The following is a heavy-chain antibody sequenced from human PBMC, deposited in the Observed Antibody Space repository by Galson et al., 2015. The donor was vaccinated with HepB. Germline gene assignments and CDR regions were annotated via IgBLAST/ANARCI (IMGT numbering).Heavy chain of an antibody. J-gene: IGHJ4*02. D-gene: IGHD1-1*01. Sequence: SLRLSCAASAFIFSDYYMSWIRQAPGKGLEWVSYISPTGTHTNYADSVKGRFTISRDNAKNSLYLQMNSLGAEDTAVYYCARSQLTYDYWGQGTLVTVSS. CDR2: ISPTGTHT. CDR3: ARSQLTYDY. V-gene: IGHV3-11*03. CDR1: AFIFSDYY.